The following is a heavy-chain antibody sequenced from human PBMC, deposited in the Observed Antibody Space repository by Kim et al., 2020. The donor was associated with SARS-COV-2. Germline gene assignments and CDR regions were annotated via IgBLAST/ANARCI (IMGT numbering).Heavy chain of an antibody. CDR2: IKEDGSEK. CDR1: GFTFSSFW. J-gene: IGHJ4*02. CDR3: AREQDAVYSDFPD. Sequence: GGSLRLSCAASGFTFSSFWMSWDRQAPGKGLEWVANIKEDGSEKHYVDSVKGRFSISRDKAKNSLYLHVNSLRVEDTAVYYCAREQDAVYSDFPDWGQGILFSVSS. V-gene: IGHV3-7*01. D-gene: IGHD4-4*01.